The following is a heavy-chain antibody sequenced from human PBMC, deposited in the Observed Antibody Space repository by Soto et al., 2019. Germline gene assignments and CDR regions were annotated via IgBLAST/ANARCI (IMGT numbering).Heavy chain of an antibody. CDR2: IYPGDSDT. D-gene: IGHD1-26*01. J-gene: IGHJ6*04. Sequence: PGESLKISCKGSGYSFTSYWIGWVRQMPGKGLEWMGIIYPGDSDTRYSPSFQGQVTISADKSISTAYLQWSSLKASDTAMYYCATQWERCYYYYCMDVWGKGTTVTVSS. V-gene: IGHV5-51*01. CDR3: ATQWERCYYYYCMDV. CDR1: GYSFTSYW.